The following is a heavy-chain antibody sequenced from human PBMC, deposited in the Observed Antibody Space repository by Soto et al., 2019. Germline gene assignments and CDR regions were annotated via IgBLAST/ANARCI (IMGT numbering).Heavy chain of an antibody. D-gene: IGHD5-12*01. Sequence: EVQLVESVGGLVQPGGSLRLSCAASGFSFSSYWMTWVRQAPGKGLEWVANINQDASNKNYMDSVKGRLTISRDNAKNSVYLQMNSLRVEDTAVYYCARVGYNDYENDYWGQGTLVTVSS. CDR1: GFSFSSYW. V-gene: IGHV3-7*05. J-gene: IGHJ4*02. CDR3: ARVGYNDYENDY. CDR2: INQDASNK.